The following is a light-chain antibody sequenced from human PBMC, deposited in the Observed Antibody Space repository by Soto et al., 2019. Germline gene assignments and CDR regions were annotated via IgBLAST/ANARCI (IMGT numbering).Light chain of an antibody. CDR2: DAF. CDR1: QSVSRNY. V-gene: IGKV3-20*01. J-gene: IGKJ1*01. Sequence: EIVLTQSPGTLSLSPGERATLSCRASQSVSRNYLAWYQQRPGQAPRLLIYDAFNRATGIPDRFSGRGSGTDVTLTISRLEPEDFAVYYCQQYGDSPRTFGQGTKVEIK. CDR3: QQYGDSPRT.